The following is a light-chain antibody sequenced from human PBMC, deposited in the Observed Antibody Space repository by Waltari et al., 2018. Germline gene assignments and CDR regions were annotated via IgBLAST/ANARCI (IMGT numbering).Light chain of an antibody. CDR1: QSIASY. Sequence: DIQMTQSPSSLSASVGDRVTITCRASQSIASYVNWYQKKPGEAPKVLIFAATSLQSGVPSRFSGSGSGTEFTLTVTSLQPEDFTTYYCQQSYSTPYTFGQTNLDIK. CDR3: QQSYSTPYT. J-gene: IGKJ2*01. V-gene: IGKV1-39*01. CDR2: AAT.